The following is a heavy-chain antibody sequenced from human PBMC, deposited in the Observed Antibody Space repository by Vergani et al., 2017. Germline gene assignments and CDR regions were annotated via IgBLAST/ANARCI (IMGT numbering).Heavy chain of an antibody. Sequence: EVELVQSGPEMRKPGESLKISCKGSEYSFGNYWIGWVRQMPGKGLEWMGIIYPADSDTRYSPSFQGQVTISADKSISTAFLQWDSLKASDTALYYCARHTTYTDSWGQGPLGTVSS. V-gene: IGHV5-51*01. CDR3: ARHTTYTDS. D-gene: IGHD1-1*01. CDR2: IYPADSDT. CDR1: EYSFGNYW. J-gene: IGHJ4*02.